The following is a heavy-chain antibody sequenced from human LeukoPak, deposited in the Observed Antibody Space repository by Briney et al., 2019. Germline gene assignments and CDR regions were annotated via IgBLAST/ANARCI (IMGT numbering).Heavy chain of an antibody. Sequence: SETLSLTCAVYGGSFSGYYWSWIRQPPGKGLEWIGEINHSGSTNYNPSLKSRVTISVDRSKNQFSLKLSSVTAADTAVYYCARDRFSGWFDYWGQGTLVTVSS. CDR1: GGSFSGYY. D-gene: IGHD6-19*01. J-gene: IGHJ4*02. CDR2: INHSGST. V-gene: IGHV4-34*01. CDR3: ARDRFSGWFDY.